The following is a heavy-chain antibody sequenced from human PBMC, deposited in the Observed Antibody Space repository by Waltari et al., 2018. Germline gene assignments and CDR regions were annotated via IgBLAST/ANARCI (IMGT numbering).Heavy chain of an antibody. J-gene: IGHJ6*03. CDR2: VNHNGST. CDR1: GGSFSGYY. Sequence: QVQLQQWGAGLLKPSETLSLTCAVYGGSFSGYYWRGIRQPPGKGREWIGEVNHNGSTSYNPSLKSRVTISVDTSKKQFSLKLSSVTAADTAVYYCAITMIRGTPGDYYYMNVWGKGTTVTVSS. D-gene: IGHD3-10*01. CDR3: AITMIRGTPGDYYYMNV. V-gene: IGHV4-34*01.